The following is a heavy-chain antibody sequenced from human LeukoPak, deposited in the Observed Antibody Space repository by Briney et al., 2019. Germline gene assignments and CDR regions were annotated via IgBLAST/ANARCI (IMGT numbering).Heavy chain of an antibody. J-gene: IGHJ4*02. CDR2: ISGNGGST. CDR1: GFSFSSYV. D-gene: IGHD5-18*01. CDR3: AKGIELWLTYFDH. V-gene: IGHV3-23*01. Sequence: GRSLRLSCVASGFSFSSYVMNWVRQAPGTGLDRVSAISGNGGSTYYADSVKSRFTISRDNSKNTLSLQMNSLRAEDTAVYYCAKGIELWLTYFDHWGQGTLVTASS.